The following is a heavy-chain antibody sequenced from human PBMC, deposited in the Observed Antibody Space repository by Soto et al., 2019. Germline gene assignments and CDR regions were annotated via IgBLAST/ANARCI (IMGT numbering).Heavy chain of an antibody. V-gene: IGHV1-2*02. J-gene: IGHJ4*02. Sequence: QVQLVQSGAEVKKPGASVKVSCKASGYTFSGYYMHWVRQAPGQGLEWMGWINTLSGDTSFPQKFQGRLAMTRDTSIDTAFMDVSRLTSDDTAIYYCARSLLNVILPLAYWGQGTLVSVSS. CDR1: GYTFSGYY. CDR2: INTLSGDT. CDR3: ARSLLNVILPLAY. D-gene: IGHD3-3*02.